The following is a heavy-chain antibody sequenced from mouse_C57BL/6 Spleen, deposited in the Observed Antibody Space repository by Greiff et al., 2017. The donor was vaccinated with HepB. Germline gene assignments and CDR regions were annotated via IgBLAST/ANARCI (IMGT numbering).Heavy chain of an antibody. V-gene: IGHV14-2*01. CDR1: GFNIKDYY. CDR3: AREGDWDVGFAY. D-gene: IGHD4-1*01. Sequence: DVHLVESGAELVKPGASVKLSCTASGFNIKDYYMHWVKQRTEQGLEWIGRIDPEDGETKYAPKFQGKATITADTSSNTAYLQLSSLTSEDTAVYYCAREGDWDVGFAYWGQGTLVTVSA. J-gene: IGHJ3*01. CDR2: IDPEDGET.